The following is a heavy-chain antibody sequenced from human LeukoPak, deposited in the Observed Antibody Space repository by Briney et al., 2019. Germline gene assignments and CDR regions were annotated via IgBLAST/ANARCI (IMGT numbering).Heavy chain of an antibody. J-gene: IGHJ6*02. CDR3: ARGPIPMVRYYYYYGMDV. D-gene: IGHD3-10*01. V-gene: IGHV1-8*02. Sequence: GASVKVSCKASGGTFSSYDINWVRQATGQGLEWMGWVNPNSGNTGYAQKFQGRVTMTRNTSISTAYMELSSLRSEDTAVYYCARGPIPMVRYYYYYGMDVWGQGTTVTVSS. CDR2: VNPNSGNT. CDR1: GGTFSSYD.